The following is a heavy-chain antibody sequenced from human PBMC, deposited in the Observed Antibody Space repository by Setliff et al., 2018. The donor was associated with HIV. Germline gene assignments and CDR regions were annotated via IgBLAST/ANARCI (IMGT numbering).Heavy chain of an antibody. V-gene: IGHV5-51*01. D-gene: IGHD3-10*01. CDR2: IYPRDSDT. Sequence: GESLKISCKGSGYSFTSYWIGWVRQMPGKGLEWMGMIYPRDSDTKYSPSFQGQVTMTRDTSTSTVYMELSSLRSEDTAVYYCARDLSVEGSGSYFDYWGQGTLVTVSS. J-gene: IGHJ4*02. CDR1: GYSFTSYW. CDR3: ARDLSVEGSGSYFDY.